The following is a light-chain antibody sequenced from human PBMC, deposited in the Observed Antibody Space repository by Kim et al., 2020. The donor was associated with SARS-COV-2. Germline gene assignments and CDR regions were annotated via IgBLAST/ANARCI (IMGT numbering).Light chain of an antibody. V-gene: IGKV4-1*01. CDR2: SAS. J-gene: IGKJ4*01. Sequence: DIVMTQSPDSLAVSLGARATINCRSSQSVFYSSNNQDSLAWFQQKPGQPPKLLIYSASTREAGVPKRFSGSGSGTDFILTISSLQAEDVAVYYCQQYLAMPLTFGGRTKVDIK. CDR1: QSVFYSSNNQDS. CDR3: QQYLAMPLT.